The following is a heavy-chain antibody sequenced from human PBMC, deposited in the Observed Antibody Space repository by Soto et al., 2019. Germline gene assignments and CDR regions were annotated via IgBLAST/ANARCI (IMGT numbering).Heavy chain of an antibody. CDR3: ARDPRYYDILTGFGMDV. Sequence: GGSLRLSCAASGFTFSSYGMHWVRQAPGKGLEWVAVIWYDGSNKYYADSVKGRFTISRDNSKNTLYLQMNSLRAEDTAVYYCARDPRYYDILTGFGMDVWGQGTTVTVSS. D-gene: IGHD3-9*01. CDR1: GFTFSSYG. CDR2: IWYDGSNK. J-gene: IGHJ6*02. V-gene: IGHV3-33*01.